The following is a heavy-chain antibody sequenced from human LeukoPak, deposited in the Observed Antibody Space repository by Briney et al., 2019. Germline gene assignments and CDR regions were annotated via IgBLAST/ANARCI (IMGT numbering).Heavy chain of an antibody. CDR1: GFTFDDYG. J-gene: IGHJ4*02. V-gene: IGHV3-74*01. Sequence: GGSLRLSCAASGFTFDDYGMHWVRQAPGKGLVWVSRINSDGSSTSYADSVKGRFTISRDNAKNTLYLQMNSLRAEDTAVYYCARGGGGKDFDYWGQGTLVTVSS. CDR3: ARGGGGKDFDY. D-gene: IGHD2-15*01. CDR2: INSDGSST.